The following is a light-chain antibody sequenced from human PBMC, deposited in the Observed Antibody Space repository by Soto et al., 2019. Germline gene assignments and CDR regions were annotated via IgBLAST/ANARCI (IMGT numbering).Light chain of an antibody. V-gene: IGKV1-39*01. Sequence: DIQMTQSPSSLSASVGDRVTITCRASQSISSYLDWYQQKPGKAHKLLIYAASSLQSGVPSRFSGSGSGTDFTLTIISLQPEDFATYYCQHSYSTPPLFTFGPGTKVDIK. CDR3: QHSYSTPPLFT. CDR1: QSISSY. CDR2: AAS. J-gene: IGKJ3*01.